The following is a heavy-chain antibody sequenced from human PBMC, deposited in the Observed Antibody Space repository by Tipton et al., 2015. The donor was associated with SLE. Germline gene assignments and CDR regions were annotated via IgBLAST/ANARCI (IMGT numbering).Heavy chain of an antibody. CDR1: GGSFSGYY. J-gene: IGHJ3*02. V-gene: IGHV4-34*01. CDR3: ARVACISAADHPLDTCDS. Sequence: TLSLTCAVYGGSFSGYYWSWIRQPPGKGLEWIGEINHSGSTNYNPSLKSRVTISVDTSTNQFSLKLSSVTAADTAVYYCARVACISAADHPLDTCDSGGQGTMVTVAS. CDR2: INHSGST. D-gene: IGHD6-13*01.